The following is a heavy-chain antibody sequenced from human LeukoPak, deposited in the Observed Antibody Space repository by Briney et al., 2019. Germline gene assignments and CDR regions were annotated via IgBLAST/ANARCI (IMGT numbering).Heavy chain of an antibody. V-gene: IGHV3-23*01. Sequence: GGSLRLSCAASGFTFSSYAMSWVRQAPGKGLEWVPTISGSGGGTFYADSVKGRFTISRDNSKNTLYLQMNSLRAEDTAVYYCAKGVSSSWTFDYWGQGTLVTVSS. CDR1: GFTFSSYA. D-gene: IGHD6-13*01. J-gene: IGHJ4*02. CDR2: ISGSGGGT. CDR3: AKGVSSSWTFDY.